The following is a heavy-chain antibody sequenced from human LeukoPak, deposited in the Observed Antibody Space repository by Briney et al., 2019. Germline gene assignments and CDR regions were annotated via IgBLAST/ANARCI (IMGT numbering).Heavy chain of an antibody. J-gene: IGHJ5*01. CDR3: ARDLWNFYDDSGYNRDFDS. CDR1: TSR. CDR2: IGTYGGDT. Sequence: ASVKVSYKATSRISWVRQAPGQGLEWMGWIGTYGGDTYYAQKFQGRITVTTDTSTSTVYMKLRNLRSDDTAVYYCARDLWNFYDDSGYNRDFDSWGQGTLVTVSS. D-gene: IGHD3-22*01. V-gene: IGHV1-18*01.